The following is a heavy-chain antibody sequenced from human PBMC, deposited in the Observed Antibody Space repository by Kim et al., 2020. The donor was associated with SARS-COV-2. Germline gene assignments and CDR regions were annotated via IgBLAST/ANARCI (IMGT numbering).Heavy chain of an antibody. V-gene: IGHV4-39*01. CDR3: ARQVYSSGWYGGDY. CDR1: GGSISSSSYY. CDR2: IYYSGST. Sequence: SETLSLTCTVSGGSISSSSYYWGWIRQPPGKGLEWIGSIYYSGSTYYNPSLKSRVTISVDTSKNQFSLKLSSVTAADTAVYYCARQVYSSGWYGGDYWGQGTLVTVSS. D-gene: IGHD6-19*01. J-gene: IGHJ4*02.